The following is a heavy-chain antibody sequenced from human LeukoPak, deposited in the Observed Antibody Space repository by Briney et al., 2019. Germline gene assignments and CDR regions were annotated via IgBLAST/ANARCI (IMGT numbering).Heavy chain of an antibody. CDR3: SGIWRWEGVRYFDY. CDR1: GDSISSYY. D-gene: IGHD1-26*01. CDR2: IYYSGST. Sequence: PADTLSLSYTVSGDSISSYYSRWVREPPGKGLEGMGYIYYSGSTNYHPYLKSRGHISHDTTNNQFSLKLSSVYAADPAVYYFSGIWRWEGVRYFDYWGQGTLVTVSS. J-gene: IGHJ4*02. V-gene: IGHV4-59*07.